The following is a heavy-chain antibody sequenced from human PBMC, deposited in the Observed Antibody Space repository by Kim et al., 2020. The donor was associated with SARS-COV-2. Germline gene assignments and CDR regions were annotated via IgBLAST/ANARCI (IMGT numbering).Heavy chain of an antibody. Sequence: GTTDYAAPVKGRFTISRDDSKNTLYLQMNSLKTEDTAVYYCTTFPDAFDIWGQGTMVTVSS. J-gene: IGHJ3*02. V-gene: IGHV3-15*01. CDR2: GTT. CDR3: TTFPDAFDI.